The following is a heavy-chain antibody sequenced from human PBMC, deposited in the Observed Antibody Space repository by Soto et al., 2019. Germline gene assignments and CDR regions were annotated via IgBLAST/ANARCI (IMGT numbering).Heavy chain of an antibody. D-gene: IGHD3-22*01. CDR1: GYTFTSYG. CDR3: ARSSGYYYDSSGYYH. V-gene: IGHV1-18*01. CDR2: ISAYNGNT. Sequence: ASVKVSCKASGYTFTSYGISWVRQAPGQGLEWMGWISAYNGNTNYAQKLQGRVTMTTDTSTSTAYMELRSLRSDDTAVYYCARSSGYYYDSSGYYHWGQGTLVTVSS. J-gene: IGHJ5*02.